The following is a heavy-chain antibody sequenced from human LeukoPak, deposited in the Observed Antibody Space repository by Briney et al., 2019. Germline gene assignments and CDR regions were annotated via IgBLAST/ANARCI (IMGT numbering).Heavy chain of an antibody. V-gene: IGHV4-59*04. D-gene: IGHD3-9*01. Sequence: PSETLSLTCTVSGGSISSYYWSWIRQPPGKALEWIGYIYYSGSIYYNPSLKSRVTMSVDTSKNQFSLKLSSVTAVDTAVYYCARKFPSIFYMDVWGKGTTVTVSS. CDR2: IYYSGSI. J-gene: IGHJ6*03. CDR1: GGSISSYY. CDR3: ARKFPSIFYMDV.